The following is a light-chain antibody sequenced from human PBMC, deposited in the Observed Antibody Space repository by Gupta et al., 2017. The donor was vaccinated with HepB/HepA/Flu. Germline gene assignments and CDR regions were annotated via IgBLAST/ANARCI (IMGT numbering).Light chain of an antibody. CDR2: GAS. V-gene: IGKV3-20*01. J-gene: IGKJ2*01. Sequence: EIVLTQSPGTLSLSPGEGTTLSCRASQSVRNNYLAWYQQKPGQAPRLHIYGASSRATGIPDRFSGSGSGTDFTLTISRLEPEDFAVYYCQQYGSSPMYTFGQGTKLEIK. CDR3: QQYGSSPMYT. CDR1: QSVRNNY.